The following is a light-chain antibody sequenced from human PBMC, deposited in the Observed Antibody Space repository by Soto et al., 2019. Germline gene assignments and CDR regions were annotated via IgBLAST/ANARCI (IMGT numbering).Light chain of an antibody. J-gene: IGKJ1*01. CDR2: ASY. V-gene: IGKV1-39*01. CDR1: QSISTY. Sequence: DIMLTQSPSSLSASVVDRVTITCRASQSISTYLNWYQQKPGTAPKLLIYASYTLQSGVPSRFSGRGSGSHFTLTISRLEPEDFTVYYCHHYETFGQGTKVDIK. CDR3: HHYET.